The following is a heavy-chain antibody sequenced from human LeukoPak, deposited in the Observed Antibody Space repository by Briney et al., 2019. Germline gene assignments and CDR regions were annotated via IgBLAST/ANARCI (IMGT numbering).Heavy chain of an antibody. CDR3: AKDSLRITYRGS. V-gene: IGHV3-23*01. D-gene: IGHD3-16*01. J-gene: IGHJ4*02. Sequence: GGSLRLSCAASGFTFSSSAMSWVRQAPGKGLEWVSVISGSGGVTYYADSVKGRFTISRDNSRNTLYLQMNSLRAEDTAVYYCAKDSLRITYRGSWGQGTLVTVSS. CDR1: GFTFSSSA. CDR2: ISGSGGVT.